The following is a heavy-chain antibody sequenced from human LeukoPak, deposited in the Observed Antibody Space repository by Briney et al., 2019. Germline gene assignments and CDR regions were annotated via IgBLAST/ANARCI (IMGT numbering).Heavy chain of an antibody. J-gene: IGHJ4*02. CDR3: ARVRYYFASGSYHVFPLLDH. CDR2: ISTDNGNT. D-gene: IGHD3-10*01. Sequence: ASVEVSCKASNYGFTSYGFSWVRQAPGQGLEWLGWISTDNGNTDYAQKFQGRATMITDTSTRTADMELRSLRSDDTAVYYCARVRYYFASGSYHVFPLLDHWGQGTLVTVSS. V-gene: IGHV1-18*01. CDR1: NYGFTSYG.